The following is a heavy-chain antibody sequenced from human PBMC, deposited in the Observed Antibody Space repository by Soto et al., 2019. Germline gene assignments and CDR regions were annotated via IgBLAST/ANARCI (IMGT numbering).Heavy chain of an antibody. D-gene: IGHD2-2*01. V-gene: IGHV4-59*01. J-gene: IGHJ6*02. CDR1: GGSISSYY. Sequence: SETLSLTCTVSGGSISSYYWSWIRQPPGKGLEWIGYIYYSGTTNYNPSLKSRVTVSLDTSKNQFSLNLTSVTTADTAVYYCVRARYCSSTTCPRGYFYGMDVWGQGTTVTVSS. CDR3: VRARYCSSTTCPRGYFYGMDV. CDR2: IYYSGTT.